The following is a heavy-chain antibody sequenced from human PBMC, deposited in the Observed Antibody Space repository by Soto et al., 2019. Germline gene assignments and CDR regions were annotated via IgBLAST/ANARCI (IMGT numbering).Heavy chain of an antibody. CDR3: ARVRDWFDP. CDR1: GGSFSGYY. D-gene: IGHD3-3*01. CDR2: IDHSGYT. Sequence: SETLSLTCTVYGGSFSGYYWNWIRQPPGKGLEWIGEIDHSGYTNYNPSLKSRVTISVDTSKNQFSLRLTSVTAADTAVYYCARVRDWFDPWGQGTLVTVSS. V-gene: IGHV4-34*01. J-gene: IGHJ5*02.